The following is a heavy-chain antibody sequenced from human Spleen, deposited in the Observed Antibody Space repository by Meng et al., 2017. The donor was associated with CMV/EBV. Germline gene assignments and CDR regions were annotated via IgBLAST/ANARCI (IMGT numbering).Heavy chain of an antibody. CDR2: INPNSGGT. CDR1: GYTFTGYY. D-gene: IGHD2/OR15-2a*01. V-gene: IGHV1-2*02. J-gene: IGHJ6*02. Sequence: ASVKVSCKTSGYTFTGYYMHWVRQAPGQGLEWMGWINPNSGGTKYAQNFQGRVTMTRDTSFSTAYMELSSLRSDDTAVYYCARAGLGIVIEPRTMPGETYYFSSLDVWGQGTKVTVSS. CDR3: ARAGLGIVIEPRTMPGETYYFSSLDV.